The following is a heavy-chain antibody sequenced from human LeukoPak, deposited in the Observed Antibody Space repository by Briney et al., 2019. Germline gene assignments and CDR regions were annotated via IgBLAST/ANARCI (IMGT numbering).Heavy chain of an antibody. CDR1: GFTFSSYS. CDR3: AKGDILTGYYNWYFDY. D-gene: IGHD3-9*01. J-gene: IGHJ4*02. CDR2: ISSSSSYI. Sequence: GGSLRLSCAASGFTFSSYSMNWVRQAPGKGLEWVSSISSSSSYIYYADSVKGRFTISRDNAKNSLYLQMNSLRAEDTAVYYCAKGDILTGYYNWYFDYWGQGTLVTVSS. V-gene: IGHV3-21*01.